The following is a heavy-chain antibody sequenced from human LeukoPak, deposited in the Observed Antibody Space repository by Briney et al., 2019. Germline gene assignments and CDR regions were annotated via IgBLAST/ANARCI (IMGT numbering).Heavy chain of an antibody. D-gene: IGHD3-10*01. CDR2: IHYTGST. V-gene: IGHV4-59*01. CDR3: ARGGYYGPGNDFRFDP. Sequence: SETLSLTCTVSGGSINSYYWSWIRQPPGKGLECIGYIHYTGSTNYNPSLKSRVTISVDTSKSQFSLKLSSVTAADTAIYYCARGGYYGPGNDFRFDPWGQGTLVTVSS. CDR1: GGSINSYY. J-gene: IGHJ5*02.